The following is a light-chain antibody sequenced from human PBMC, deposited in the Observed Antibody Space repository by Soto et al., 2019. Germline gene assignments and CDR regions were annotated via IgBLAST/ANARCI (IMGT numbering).Light chain of an antibody. J-gene: IGKJ1*01. V-gene: IGKV1-5*01. Sequence: IPMIQSASPRSASVGDRVFIPCRASQNINKWLAWYQQKPGKAPKFLIYDASTLETGVPSRFSGSGSGTEFTLTISSLQPDDFATFYCQQYDTFPRTFGQGTKVDIK. CDR1: QNINKW. CDR3: QQYDTFPRT. CDR2: DAS.